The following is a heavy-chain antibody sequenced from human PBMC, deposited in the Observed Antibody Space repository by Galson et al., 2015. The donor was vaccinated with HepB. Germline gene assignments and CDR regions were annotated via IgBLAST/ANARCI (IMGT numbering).Heavy chain of an antibody. V-gene: IGHV3-53*01. D-gene: IGHD6-13*01. CDR1: GFTVSSNY. Sequence: SLRLSCAASGFTVSSNYMTWVRLAPGKGLEWVSVIFADGTTKHADSVRDRFTISRDNSKNTLDLQMSSLRAEDTAVYYCAGARHTSSSWVYDGLDVWGQGTTVIVSA. J-gene: IGHJ6*01. CDR2: IFADGTT. CDR3: AGARHTSSSWVYDGLDV.